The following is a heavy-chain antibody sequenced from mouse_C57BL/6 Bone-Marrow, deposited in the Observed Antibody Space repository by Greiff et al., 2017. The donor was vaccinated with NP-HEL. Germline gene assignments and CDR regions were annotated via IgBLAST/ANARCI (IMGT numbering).Heavy chain of an antibody. J-gene: IGHJ2*01. CDR3: ARANSYYFDY. Sequence: EVKLVESGGGLVQPGGSLKLSCAASGFTFSDYYMYWVRQTPEKRLEWVAYISNGGGSTYYPDTVQGRFTISRDNAKNTLYLQMSRLKSEDTAMYYCARANSYYFDYWGQGTTLTVSS. CDR2: ISNGGGST. D-gene: IGHD4-1*01. V-gene: IGHV5-12*01. CDR1: GFTFSDYY.